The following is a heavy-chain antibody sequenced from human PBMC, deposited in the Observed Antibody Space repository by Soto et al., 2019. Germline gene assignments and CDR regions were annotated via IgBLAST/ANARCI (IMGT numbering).Heavy chain of an antibody. CDR2: ISWNSGSI. V-gene: IGHV3-9*01. CDR1: GFTFDDYA. D-gene: IGHD5-12*01. Sequence: GGSLRLSCAASGFTFDDYAMHWVRQAPGKGLEWVSGISWNSGSIGYADSVKGRFTISRDNAKNSLYLQMNSLRAEDTALYYCAKDMGGGYDSIDYWGQGTLVTVS. J-gene: IGHJ4*02. CDR3: AKDMGGGYDSIDY.